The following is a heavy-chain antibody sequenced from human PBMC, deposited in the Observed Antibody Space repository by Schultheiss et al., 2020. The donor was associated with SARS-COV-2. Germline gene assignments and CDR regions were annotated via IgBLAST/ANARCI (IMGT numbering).Heavy chain of an antibody. D-gene: IGHD4-17*01. CDR3: ARGDDYGDYFDWFDP. CDR2: ISSSSSYI. J-gene: IGHJ5*02. V-gene: IGHV3-21*05. CDR1: GFTFSSYE. Sequence: GGSLRLSCAASGFTFSSYEMNWVRQAPGKGLEWVSYISSSSSYIYYVDSVKGRFTISRDNAKNSLYLQMNSLRAEDTAVYYCARGDDYGDYFDWFDPWGQGTLVTVSS.